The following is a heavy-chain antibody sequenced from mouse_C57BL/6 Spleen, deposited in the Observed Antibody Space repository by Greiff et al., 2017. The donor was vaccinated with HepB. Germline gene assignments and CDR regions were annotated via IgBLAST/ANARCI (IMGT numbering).Heavy chain of an antibody. CDR3: ARREPGAWFAY. J-gene: IGHJ3*01. Sequence: VQLQQSGPELVKPGASVKISCKASGYSFTGYYMNWVKQSPEKSLEWIGEINPSTGGTTYNQKFKAKATLTVDKSSSTAYMQRKSLTSEDSAVYYCARREPGAWFAYWGQGTLVTVSA. CDR1: GYSFTGYY. V-gene: IGHV1-42*01. CDR2: INPSTGGT. D-gene: IGHD3-1*01.